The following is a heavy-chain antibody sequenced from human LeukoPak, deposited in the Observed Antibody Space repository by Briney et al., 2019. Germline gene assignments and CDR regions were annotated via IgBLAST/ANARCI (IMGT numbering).Heavy chain of an antibody. CDR2: ISSSSSYI. Sequence: GGSLRLSCAASGFTFSSYSMNWVRQAPGKGLEWVSSISSSSSYIYYADSVKGRFTISRDNSKNTLYLQMGSLRAEDMAVYYCARGGYNYDFYYYGMDVWGQGTTVTVSS. D-gene: IGHD3/OR15-3a*01. V-gene: IGHV3-21*01. J-gene: IGHJ6*02. CDR3: ARGGYNYDFYYYGMDV. CDR1: GFTFSSYS.